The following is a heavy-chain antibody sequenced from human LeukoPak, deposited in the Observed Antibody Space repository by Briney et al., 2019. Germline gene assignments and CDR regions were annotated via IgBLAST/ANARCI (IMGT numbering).Heavy chain of an antibody. CDR3: ARNPPNWYFDL. J-gene: IGHJ2*01. V-gene: IGHV4-34*01. CDR1: GGSFSGYY. Sequence: KASETLSLTCAVYGGSFSGYYWSWIRQPPGKGLEWIGEINHSGSTNYNPSLKSRVTIAVDTSKNQFSLKLSSVTAADTAVYYCARNPPNWYFDLWGRGTLVTVSS. CDR2: INHSGST.